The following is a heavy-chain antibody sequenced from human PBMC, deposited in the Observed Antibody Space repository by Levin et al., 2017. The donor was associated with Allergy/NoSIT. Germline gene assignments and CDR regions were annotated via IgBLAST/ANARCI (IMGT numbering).Heavy chain of an antibody. V-gene: IGHV1-18*01. J-gene: IGHJ4*02. CDR1: GYIFTRYA. CDR2: ITPYNGNT. D-gene: IGHD2-15*01. CDR3: ARRYCSGGSCLYDY. Sequence: ASVKVSCKASGYIFTRYAITWVRQAPGQGLEWMGWITPYNGNTIYAQKFQGRVTMITDTSTSTVYMQLGSLRSDDTAVYYCARRYCSGGSCLYDYWGQGTLVTVSS.